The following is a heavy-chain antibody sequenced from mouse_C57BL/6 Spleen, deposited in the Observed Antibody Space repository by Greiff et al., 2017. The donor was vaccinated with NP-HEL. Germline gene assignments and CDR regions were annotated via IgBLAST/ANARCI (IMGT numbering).Heavy chain of an antibody. CDR3: ARGGHGNYFDY. Sequence: EVKLQESGPGLVKPSQSLSLTCSVTGYSITSGYYWNWIRQFPGNKLEWMGYISYDGSNNYNPSLKNRISITRDTSKNQFFLKLNSVTTEDTATYYCARGGHGNYFDYWGQSTTLTVSS. D-gene: IGHD2-1*01. V-gene: IGHV3-6*01. CDR2: ISYDGSN. J-gene: IGHJ2*01. CDR1: GYSITSGYY.